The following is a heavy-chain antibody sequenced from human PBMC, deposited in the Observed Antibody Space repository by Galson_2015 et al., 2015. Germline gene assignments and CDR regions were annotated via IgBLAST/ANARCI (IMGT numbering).Heavy chain of an antibody. D-gene: IGHD4-23*01. Sequence: QSGAEVKKPGESLKISCKGSGYTFTNFWIGWVRQMSGKGLEYMGIIYPGDSDTRYSPSFQGQVTISADKSISTAYLQWSSLKASDSAMYYCAIRSGGNSDAFDFWGQGTMVTVSS. J-gene: IGHJ3*01. CDR2: IYPGDSDT. CDR1: GYTFTNFW. CDR3: AIRSGGNSDAFDF. V-gene: IGHV5-51*01.